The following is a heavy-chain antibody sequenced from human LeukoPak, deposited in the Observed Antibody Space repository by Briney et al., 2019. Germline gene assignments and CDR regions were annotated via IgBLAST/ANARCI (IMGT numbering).Heavy chain of an antibody. CDR2: IKKDGSEK. V-gene: IGHV3-7*01. Sequence: GGSLRLSCAASGFTCSSYAMNWVRQAPGKGLEWVANIKKDGSEKYYVDSVKGRFTISRDNAKKSLYLQMNSLRAEDTAVYYCARHFSGVTGYTYGRGIDYWGQGTLVTVSS. J-gene: IGHJ4*02. CDR3: ARHFSGVTGYTYGRGIDY. CDR1: GFTCSSYA. D-gene: IGHD5-18*01.